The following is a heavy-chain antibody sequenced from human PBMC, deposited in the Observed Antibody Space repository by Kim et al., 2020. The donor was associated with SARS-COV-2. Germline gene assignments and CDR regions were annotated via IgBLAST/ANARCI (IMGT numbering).Heavy chain of an antibody. Sequence: GGSLRLSCAASGFTFSSYGMHWVRQAPGKGLEWVAVISYDGSNKYYADSVKGRFTISRDNSKNTLYLQMNSLRAEDTAVYYCAKDHRSWYVGLGDYGADVWGQGTTVTVSS. CDR1: GFTFSSYG. D-gene: IGHD6-13*01. V-gene: IGHV3-30*18. CDR3: AKDHRSWYVGLGDYGADV. J-gene: IGHJ6*02. CDR2: ISYDGSNK.